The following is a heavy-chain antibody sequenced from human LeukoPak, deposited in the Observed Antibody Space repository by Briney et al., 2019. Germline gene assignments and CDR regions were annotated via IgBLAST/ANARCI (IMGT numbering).Heavy chain of an antibody. CDR1: GGSISSYY. V-gene: IGHV4-4*07. D-gene: IGHD2-15*01. Sequence: SETLSLTCTVSGGSISSYYSSWIRQPAGKGLEWIGRIYSSGSTNYNPSLKSRVSMSVDTSKNQFSLKLSSVTAADTAVYYCARGSGRPHYFDYWGQGTLVTVSS. CDR3: ARGSGRPHYFDY. J-gene: IGHJ4*02. CDR2: IYSSGST.